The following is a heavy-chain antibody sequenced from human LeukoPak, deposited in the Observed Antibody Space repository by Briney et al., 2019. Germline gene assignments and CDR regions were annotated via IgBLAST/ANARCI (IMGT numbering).Heavy chain of an antibody. CDR3: AKDATWIQLWFAY. CDR2: SSGSGGST. V-gene: IGHV3-23*01. CDR1: GFTFSSYV. Sequence: GGSLRLSCAASGFTFSSYVMTWVRQAPGKGLEWVSGSSGSGGSTYYADSVKGRFTISRDNSKNTLYLQMNSLRAEDTALYYCAKDATWIQLWFAYWGQGTLVTVSS. D-gene: IGHD5-18*01. J-gene: IGHJ4*02.